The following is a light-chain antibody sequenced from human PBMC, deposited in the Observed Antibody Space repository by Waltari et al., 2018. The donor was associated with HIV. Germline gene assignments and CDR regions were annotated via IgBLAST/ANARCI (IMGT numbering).Light chain of an antibody. CDR2: GGS. V-gene: IGKV3-20*01. Sequence: EIVLTQSPGTLSMSPGERAILSCRASQSVSSSQIAWYQQKRGQAPRLLIYGGSSRATGIPDRFSGSGYGTHHTLTISRLEPEDFAVYYCHQYGNSPRTFGQGTKLEIK. CDR3: HQYGNSPRT. CDR1: QSVSSSQ. J-gene: IGKJ2*01.